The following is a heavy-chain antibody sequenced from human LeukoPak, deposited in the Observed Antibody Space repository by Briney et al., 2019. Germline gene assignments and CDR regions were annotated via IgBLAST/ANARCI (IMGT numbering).Heavy chain of an antibody. V-gene: IGHV3-13*04. J-gene: IGHJ4*02. CDR1: GFTFSSYD. CDR2: IGTAGDT. D-gene: IGHD4-17*01. Sequence: PGGSLRLSCAASGFTFSSYDMHWVRQVTGKSLEWVSTIGTAGDTKYPGSVKGRFTISRENAKNSLCLQMNSLRAGDTAVHYCARAYGDYFDYWGQGTLVTVSS. CDR3: ARAYGDYFDY.